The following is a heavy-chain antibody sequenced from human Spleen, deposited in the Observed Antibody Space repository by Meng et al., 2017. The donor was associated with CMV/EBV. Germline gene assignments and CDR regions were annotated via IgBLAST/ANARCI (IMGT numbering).Heavy chain of an antibody. V-gene: IGHV3-9*01. J-gene: IGHJ6*02. CDR1: GFTFEDYA. CDR3: AKSSNPSLYYYYGMDV. CDR2: ISWNSDMI. D-gene: IGHD6-6*01. Sequence: GGSLRLSCAASGFTFEDYAIPWVRQAPGKGLEWVSGISWNSDMIGYADSVKGRFTISRDNAKNSLYLQMNSLRGEDTALYYCAKSSNPSLYYYYGMDVWGQGTTVTVSS.